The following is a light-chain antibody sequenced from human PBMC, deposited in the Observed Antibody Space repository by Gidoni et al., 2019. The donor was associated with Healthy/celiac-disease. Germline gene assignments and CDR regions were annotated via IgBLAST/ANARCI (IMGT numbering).Light chain of an antibody. CDR2: DAT. CDR1: QDISNC. CDR3: QQYDNLPWT. J-gene: IGKJ1*01. Sequence: DIQMTPSPSSLSASVGDRVTITCQASQDISNCLNWYQQKPGKAPKLLIYDATNLETGVPSRFSGGGSGTDFTLTISSLQPEDFATYFCQQYDNLPWTFGQGTRVDI. V-gene: IGKV1-33*01.